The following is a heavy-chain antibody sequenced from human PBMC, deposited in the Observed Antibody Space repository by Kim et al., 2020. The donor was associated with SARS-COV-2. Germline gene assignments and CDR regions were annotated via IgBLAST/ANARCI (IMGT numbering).Heavy chain of an antibody. CDR1: GFTVSSNY. J-gene: IGHJ5*02. CDR2: IYSGGST. V-gene: IGHV3-53*01. D-gene: IGHD6-13*01. Sequence: GGSLRLSCAASGFTVSSNYMSWVRQAPGKGLEWVSVIYSGGSTYYADSVKGRFTISRDNSKNTLYLQMNSLRAEDTAVYYCARVPLGSSSWPPNWFDPWGQGTLVTVSS. CDR3: ARVPLGSSSWPPNWFDP.